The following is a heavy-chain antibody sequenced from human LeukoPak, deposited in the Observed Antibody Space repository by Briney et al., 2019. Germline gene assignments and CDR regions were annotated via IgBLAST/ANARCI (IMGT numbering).Heavy chain of an antibody. J-gene: IGHJ5*02. Sequence: AGGSLRLSCAASGFTFSSYSMNWVRQAPGKGLEWVSSISSSSSYIYYADSVKGRFTISRDNAKNSLYLQMNSLRAEDTAVYYCVRAYHPGGWFDPWGQGTLVTVSS. CDR1: GFTFSSYS. V-gene: IGHV3-21*01. CDR2: ISSSSSYI. D-gene: IGHD2-21*01. CDR3: VRAYHPGGWFDP.